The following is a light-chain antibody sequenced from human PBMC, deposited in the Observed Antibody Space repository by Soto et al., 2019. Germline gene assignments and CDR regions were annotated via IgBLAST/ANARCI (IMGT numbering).Light chain of an antibody. J-gene: IGKJ1*01. V-gene: IGKV3-20*01. CDR2: GAS. CDR1: QSVSSSF. Sequence: EIVLTESPGTLSLSQGEGATLSCRASQSVSSSFFAWYQQKPGQAPRLLIYGASSRATGIPDRFSGSGSGTDFTHTISRLEPEDFAVYYCQQYGSSPWTFGQGTKVETK. CDR3: QQYGSSPWT.